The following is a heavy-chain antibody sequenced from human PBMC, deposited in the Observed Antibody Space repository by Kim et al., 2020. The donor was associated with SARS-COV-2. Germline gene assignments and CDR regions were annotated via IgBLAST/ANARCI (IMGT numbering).Heavy chain of an antibody. CDR2: ISYDGNNE. J-gene: IGHJ4*02. V-gene: IGHV3-30*18. Sequence: GGSLRLSCVASGFTFSDYGMHWVRQAPGKGLEWVALISYDGNNEYYADSVKGRFTISRDNSKNTLYLQINSPGAEDTAVYYCAKVXDYWGQGTLVTVSS. CDR3: AKVXDY. CDR1: GFTFSDYG.